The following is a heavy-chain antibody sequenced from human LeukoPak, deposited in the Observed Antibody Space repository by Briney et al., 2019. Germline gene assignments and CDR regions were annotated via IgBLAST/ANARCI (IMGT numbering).Heavy chain of an antibody. D-gene: IGHD2-2*02. Sequence: PGGSLRLSCAASGFTFSSYAMSWVRQAPGKGLEWVSAISGSGGSTYYADSVKGRFTISRDNSKNTLYLQMNSLRAEDTAVYYCAKVGYCSSTSCYKFDYWGQGTLVTVSS. CDR1: GFTFSSYA. CDR2: ISGSGGST. J-gene: IGHJ4*02. V-gene: IGHV3-23*01. CDR3: AKVGYCSSTSCYKFDY.